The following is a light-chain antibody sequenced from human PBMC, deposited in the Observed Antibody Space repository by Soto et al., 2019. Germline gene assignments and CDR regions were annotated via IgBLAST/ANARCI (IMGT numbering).Light chain of an antibody. CDR3: QSYDSSLSGYV. CDR2: GNS. CDR1: NSNIGAGYD. J-gene: IGLJ1*01. Sequence: QSVLTQPPSVSGAPGQRVTISCTGSNSNIGAGYDVHWYQQLPGTAPKVLIYGNSNRPSGVPDRFSGSKSGTSASLAITGLQAEDEADYYCQSYDSSLSGYVFGTGTMLTVL. V-gene: IGLV1-40*01.